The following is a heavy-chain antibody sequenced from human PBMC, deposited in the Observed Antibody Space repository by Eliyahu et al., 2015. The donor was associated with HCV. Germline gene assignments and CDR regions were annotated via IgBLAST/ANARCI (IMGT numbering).Heavy chain of an antibody. V-gene: IGHV3-21*03. CDR2: ISTSSGFI. J-gene: IGHJ4*02. D-gene: IGHD3-3*01. CDR3: ARDGGIDY. CDR1: GFIFSNFN. Sequence: EVQLVESGGGLVKPGGSLRXSCAASGFIFSNFNMNWVRQAPGKGLEWVSSISTSSGFIYYADSVKGRFTISRDNAKNSLYLHMNSLRADDTAVYYCARDGGIDYWGQGTLVTVSS.